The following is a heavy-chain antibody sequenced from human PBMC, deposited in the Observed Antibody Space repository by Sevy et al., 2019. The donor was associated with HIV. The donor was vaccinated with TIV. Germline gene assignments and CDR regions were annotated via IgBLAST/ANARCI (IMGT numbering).Heavy chain of an antibody. V-gene: IGHV3-23*01. CDR1: GFTFSSYA. D-gene: IGHD6-19*01. CDR2: ISGSGDST. Sequence: GGSLRLSCAASGFTFSSYAMSWVRQAPGKGLEWVSAISGSGDSTYYADSVKGRFTISRDNSKNTLYLQMNRLRAEDTAVYYCAKDPNPGIAVDDAFDIWGQGTMVTVSS. J-gene: IGHJ3*02. CDR3: AKDPNPGIAVDDAFDI.